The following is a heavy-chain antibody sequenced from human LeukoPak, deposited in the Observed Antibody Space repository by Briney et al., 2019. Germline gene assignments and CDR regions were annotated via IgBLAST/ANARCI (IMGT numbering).Heavy chain of an antibody. V-gene: IGHV3-33*01. J-gene: IGHJ4*02. CDR1: GFTFSTYG. CDR2: IWSDGSNK. D-gene: IGHD1-26*01. CDR3: ARDFSVGAMDY. Sequence: PGRSLRLPCAASGFTFSTYGMHWVRQAPGKGLEWVAVIWSDGSNKYYADSVKGRLTISRDNSKNTLYLQMNSLRAEDTAVYYCARDFSVGAMDYWGQGTLVTVSS.